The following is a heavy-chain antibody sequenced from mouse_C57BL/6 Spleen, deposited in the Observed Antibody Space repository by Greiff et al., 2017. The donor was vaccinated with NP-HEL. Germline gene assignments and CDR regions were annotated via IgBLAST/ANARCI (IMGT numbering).Heavy chain of an antibody. D-gene: IGHD2-1*01. CDR1: GYTFTGYW. J-gene: IGHJ2*01. V-gene: IGHV1-9*01. CDR3: ARLDYGNYYYFDY. CDR2: ILPGSGST. Sequence: VQLQQSGAELMKPGASVKLSCKATGYTFTGYWIEWVKQRPGHGLEWIGEILPGSGSTNYYEKFKGKATFTADTSSNTAYMQLSSLTTEDSAIYYCARLDYGNYYYFDYWGQGTTLTVSS.